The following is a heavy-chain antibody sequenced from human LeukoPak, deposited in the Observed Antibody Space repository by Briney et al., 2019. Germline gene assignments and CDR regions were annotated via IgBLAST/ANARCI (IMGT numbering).Heavy chain of an antibody. CDR1: GGSISRSSYY. Sequence: SETLSLTCTVSGGSISRSSYYWGWIRQPPGKGLEWIGRFYSSGGPNYTPSLKSRVTISVDMSKNQFSLNLSSVTAADTAVYYCARGGTWQWLTHYYYYMDDWSKGTPVTVSS. CDR2: FYSSGGP. CDR3: ARGGTWQWLTHYYYYMDD. J-gene: IGHJ6*03. V-gene: IGHV4-61*05. D-gene: IGHD6-19*01.